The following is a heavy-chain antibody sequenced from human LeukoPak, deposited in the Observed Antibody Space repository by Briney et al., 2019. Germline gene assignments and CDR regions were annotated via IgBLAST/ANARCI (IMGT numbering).Heavy chain of an antibody. J-gene: IGHJ6*03. D-gene: IGHD2-2*01. CDR2: IRFDGGNK. CDR1: GFTFSSYD. V-gene: IGHV3-30*02. Sequence: GGSLRLSCAAAGFTFSSYDMHWVRQAPGKGLEWVAFIRFDGGNKYYADSVKGRFTVSRDNSKNTLYLQMNSLRAEDTAVYYCAREGLSSNSRHYMDVWGKGTTVTVSS. CDR3: AREGLSSNSRHYMDV.